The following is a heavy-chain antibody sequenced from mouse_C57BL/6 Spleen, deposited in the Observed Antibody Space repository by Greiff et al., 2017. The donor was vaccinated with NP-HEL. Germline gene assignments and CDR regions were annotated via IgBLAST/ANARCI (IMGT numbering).Heavy chain of an antibody. CDR1: GYAFSSSW. CDR3: TALYYYGSRAAMDY. V-gene: IGHV1-82*01. D-gene: IGHD1-1*01. CDR2: IYPGDGDT. Sequence: QVQLQQSGPELVKPGASVKISCKASGYAFSSSWMNWVKQRPGKGLEWIGRIYPGDGDTNYNGKFKGKATLTADKSSSTAYMQRSSLTSEDSAVYFCTALYYYGSRAAMDYWGQGTSVTVSS. J-gene: IGHJ4*01.